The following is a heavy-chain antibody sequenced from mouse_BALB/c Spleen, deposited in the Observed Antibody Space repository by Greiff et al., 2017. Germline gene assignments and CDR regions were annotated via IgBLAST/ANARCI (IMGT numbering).Heavy chain of an antibody. CDR3: ARCYYDYDGPYYYAMDY. V-gene: IGHV1-18*01. Sequence: DVQLQESGPELVKPGASVKIPCKASGYTFTDYNMDWVKQSHGKSLEWIGDINPNNGGTIYNQKFKGKATLTVDKSSSTAYMELRSLTSEDTAVYYCARCYYDYDGPYYYAMDYWGQGTSVTVSS. D-gene: IGHD2-4*01. J-gene: IGHJ4*01. CDR1: GYTFTDYN. CDR2: INPNNGGT.